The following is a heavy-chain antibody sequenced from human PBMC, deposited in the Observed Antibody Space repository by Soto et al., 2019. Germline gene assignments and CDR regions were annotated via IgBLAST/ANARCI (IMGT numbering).Heavy chain of an antibody. D-gene: IGHD6-13*01. J-gene: IGHJ6*02. CDR1: GGSISSGGYY. V-gene: IGHV4-31*03. CDR2: IYYSGST. CDR3: ARQDGSSTTNYYYYGMDV. Sequence: SETLSLTCTVSGGSISSGGYYWSWIRQHPGKGLEWIGYIYYSGSTYYNPSLKSRVTISVDTSKNQFSLKLSSVTAADTAVYYCARQDGSSTTNYYYYGMDVWGQGTTVTVSS.